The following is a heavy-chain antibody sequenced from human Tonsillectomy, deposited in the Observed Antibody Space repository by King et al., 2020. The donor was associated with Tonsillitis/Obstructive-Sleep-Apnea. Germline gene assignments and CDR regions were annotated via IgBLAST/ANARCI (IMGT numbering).Heavy chain of an antibody. CDR3: ARDSMSHYYDSRGYYTFNC. Sequence: VQLVESGAEVKKPGASVKVSCKASGYTFTNYGISWVRQAPGQGLEWMAWISAHNGHTNYAQKLQGRVTMTTDTSTSTAYMEPRSLRSDDTAVYYCARDSMSHYYDSRGYYTFNCWGQGTLVTVSA. CDR1: GYTFTNYG. V-gene: IGHV1-18*01. J-gene: IGHJ4*02. D-gene: IGHD3-22*01. CDR2: ISAHNGHT.